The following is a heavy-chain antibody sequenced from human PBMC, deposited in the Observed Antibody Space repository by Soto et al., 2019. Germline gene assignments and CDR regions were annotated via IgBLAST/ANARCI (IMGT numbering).Heavy chain of an antibody. CDR2: ISGSGGST. D-gene: IGHD6-19*01. CDR3: AKALSSGWYPKHWYFDL. CDR1: GFTFSSYA. J-gene: IGHJ2*01. V-gene: IGHV3-23*01. Sequence: EVQLLEWGGGLVQPGGSLRLSCAASGFTFSSYAMSWVRQAPGKGLEWVSAISGSGGSTYYADSVKGRFTISRDNSKNTLYLQMTGLRAEDTAVYYCAKALSSGWYPKHWYFDLWGRGTLVTVSS.